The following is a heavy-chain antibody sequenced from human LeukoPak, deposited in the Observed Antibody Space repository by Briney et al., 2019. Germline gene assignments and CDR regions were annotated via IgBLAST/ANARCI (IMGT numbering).Heavy chain of an antibody. CDR1: GYTFTSYA. CDR2: INTNTGNP. Sequence: ASVKVSCKASGYTFTSYAMNWVRQAPGQGLEWMGWINTNTGNPTYAQGFTGRFVFSLDTSVSTAYLQISSLKAEDTAVYYCARGLGVYGSGSYQNYYYYYYMDVWGKGTTVTVSS. CDR3: ARGLGVYGSGSYQNYYYYYYMDV. D-gene: IGHD3-10*01. V-gene: IGHV7-4-1*02. J-gene: IGHJ6*03.